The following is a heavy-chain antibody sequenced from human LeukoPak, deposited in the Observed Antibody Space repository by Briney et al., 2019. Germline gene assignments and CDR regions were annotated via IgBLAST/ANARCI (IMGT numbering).Heavy chain of an antibody. V-gene: IGHV4-39*07. CDR2: IYYSGNT. CDR1: GVSINSSNYY. D-gene: IGHD3/OR15-3a*01. Sequence: SETLSLTCTVSGVSINSSNYYWGWIRQPPGKGLEWIGGIYYSGNTYYNPSLKSRVAISVDTSKNQFSLKLSSVTAADTALYYCARDYYEFCDAFDVWGHGTMVTVSS. J-gene: IGHJ3*01. CDR3: ARDYYEFCDAFDV.